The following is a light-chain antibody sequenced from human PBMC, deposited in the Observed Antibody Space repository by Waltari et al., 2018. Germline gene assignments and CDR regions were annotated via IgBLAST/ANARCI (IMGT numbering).Light chain of an antibody. CDR1: QSVSSY. CDR2: DAS. CDR3: QQRSNWPT. V-gene: IGKV3-11*01. J-gene: IGKJ3*01. Sequence: EIVLTQSPATLSLSPGERATLSCRASQSVSSYLAWYQQKPGQAPRLLIYDASNRATGIPARFSGSGSGTDFTLTISSLEPEDFAVXXXQQRSNWPTFGPGTKVDIK.